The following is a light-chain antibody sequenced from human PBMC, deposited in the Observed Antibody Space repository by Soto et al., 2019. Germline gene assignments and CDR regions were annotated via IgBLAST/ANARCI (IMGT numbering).Light chain of an antibody. CDR2: DAS. CDR3: HQYNSYPWT. J-gene: IGKJ1*01. CDR1: QSISSW. Sequence: DIQLTHSPATLSASVGDRGTITCRASQSISSWLAWYQQKPGKAPKLLIYDASSLESGVPSRFSGSGSGTEFTLTITSLQPDDFATYYCHQYNSYPWTFGQGTKVDIK. V-gene: IGKV1-5*01.